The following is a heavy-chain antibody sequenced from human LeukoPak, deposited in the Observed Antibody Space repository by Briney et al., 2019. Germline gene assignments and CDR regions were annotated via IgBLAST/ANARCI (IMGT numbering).Heavy chain of an antibody. V-gene: IGHV3-30*18. Sequence: GGSLRPSCAASGFTFSSYGMHWVRQAPGKGLEWVAVISYDGSNKYYADSVKGRFTISRDNSKNTLYLQMNSLRAEDTAVYYCAKEAGSSWSPKHYYYYYYMDVWGKGTTVTVSS. CDR3: AKEAGSSWSPKHYYYYYYMDV. CDR2: ISYDGSNK. J-gene: IGHJ6*03. D-gene: IGHD6-13*01. CDR1: GFTFSSYG.